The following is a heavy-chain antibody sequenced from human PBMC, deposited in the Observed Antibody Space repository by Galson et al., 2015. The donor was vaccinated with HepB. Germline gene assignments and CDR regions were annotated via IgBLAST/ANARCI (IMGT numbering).Heavy chain of an antibody. Sequence: SLRLSCEASGFTFSNYAMTWVRQAPGKGLEWVSTITSSGGSSDYADSVKGRFTISRDNSKNTLYLQMNSLRAEDTAVYYCAKVGATILDAFDIWGQGTMVTVSS. CDR3: AKVGATILDAFDI. CDR2: ITSSGGSS. D-gene: IGHD1-26*01. CDR1: GFTFSNYA. J-gene: IGHJ3*02. V-gene: IGHV3-23*01.